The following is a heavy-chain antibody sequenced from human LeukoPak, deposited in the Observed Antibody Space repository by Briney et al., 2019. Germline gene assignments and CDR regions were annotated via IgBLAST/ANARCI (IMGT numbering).Heavy chain of an antibody. J-gene: IGHJ3*02. V-gene: IGHV4-34*01. CDR1: GGSFSGYY. Sequence: SETLSLTCAVYGGSFSGYYWSWIRQPPGKGLEWIGEINHSGSTNCNPSLKSRVTISVDTSKNQFSLKLSSVTAADTAVYYCASLNSNIVVVPAAMGIWSNDAFDIWGQGTMVTVSS. D-gene: IGHD2-2*01. CDR2: INHSGST. CDR3: ASLNSNIVVVPAAMGIWSNDAFDI.